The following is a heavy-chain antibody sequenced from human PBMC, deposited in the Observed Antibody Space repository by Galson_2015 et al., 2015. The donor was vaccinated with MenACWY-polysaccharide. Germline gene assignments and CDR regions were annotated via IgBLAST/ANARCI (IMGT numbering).Heavy chain of an antibody. CDR1: GFTFSSYW. CDR3: ASKYCSSSSCYTSAPGS. D-gene: IGHD2-2*02. J-gene: IGHJ5*02. V-gene: IGHV3-74*01. CDR2: ISSDGSST. Sequence: SLRLSCAASGFTFSSYWMHWVRQVPGKGLVWVSRISSDGSSTSYADSVKGRFTISRDNAENSLYLHMDSLRDGDTAVYYCASKYCSSSSCYTSAPGSWGQGTLVTVSS.